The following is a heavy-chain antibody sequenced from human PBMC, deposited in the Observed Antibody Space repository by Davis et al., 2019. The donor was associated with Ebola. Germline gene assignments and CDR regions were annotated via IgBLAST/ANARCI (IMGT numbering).Heavy chain of an antibody. V-gene: IGHV4-39*01. CDR2: IYYSGST. J-gene: IGHJ5*02. D-gene: IGHD2-2*01. Sequence: PSETLSLTCTVSGGSISSSSYYWGWIRQPPGKGLEWIGSIYYSGSTYYNPSLKSRVTISVDTSKNQFSLKLSSVTAADTAVYYCARGTIVVVPAAIFDPWGQGTLVTVSS. CDR1: GGSISSSSYY. CDR3: ARGTIVVVPAAIFDP.